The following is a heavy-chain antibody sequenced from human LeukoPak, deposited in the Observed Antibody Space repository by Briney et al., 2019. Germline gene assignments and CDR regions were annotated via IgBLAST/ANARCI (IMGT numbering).Heavy chain of an antibody. V-gene: IGHV3-33*06. CDR3: AKDRGSGYRYYFDY. D-gene: IGHD3-22*01. J-gene: IGHJ4*02. CDR1: GFTFSSYG. CDR2: IWYDGSNK. Sequence: GGSLRLSCAASGFTFSSYGMHWVRQAPGKGLEWVAVIWYDGSNKYYADSVKGRFTISRDNSKNTLYLQMNSLRAEDTAVYYCAKDRGSGYRYYFDYWGQGTLVTVSS.